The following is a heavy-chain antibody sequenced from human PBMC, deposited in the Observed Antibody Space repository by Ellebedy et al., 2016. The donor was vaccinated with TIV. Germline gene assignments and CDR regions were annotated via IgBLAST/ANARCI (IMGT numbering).Heavy chain of an antibody. CDR2: INPSGTP. J-gene: IGHJ4*02. D-gene: IGHD3-10*01. CDR1: GGSFSGYF. CDR3: ARARGQYLYGSGSYFTN. V-gene: IGHV4-34*01. Sequence: MPSETLSLTCAVSGGSFSGYFWSWIRQTPGRGLEWIGEINPSGTPNYNPSLKSRLIMSVDTPKNQFSLRLTSVTAADTAVYYCARARGQYLYGSGSYFTNWGQGNMVTVSS.